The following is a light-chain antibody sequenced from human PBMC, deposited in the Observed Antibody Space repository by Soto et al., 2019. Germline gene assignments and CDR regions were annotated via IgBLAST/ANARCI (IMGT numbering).Light chain of an antibody. Sequence: EIVMTQSPATLSVSPGERATLSCRASQSISSKVGWYQQKPGQAPSLLIYGASTRTTSVPPRFSGSGSGTEFTITISTLQSADFAVYHCQQYNIWSSITFGQGTRLEIK. CDR1: QSISSK. J-gene: IGKJ5*01. CDR2: GAS. CDR3: QQYNIWSSIT. V-gene: IGKV3-15*01.